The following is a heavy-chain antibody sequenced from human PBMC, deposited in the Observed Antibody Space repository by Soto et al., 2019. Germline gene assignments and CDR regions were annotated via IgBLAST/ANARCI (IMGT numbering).Heavy chain of an antibody. CDR1: GGSISSSSYY. V-gene: IGHV4-39*07. CDR3: ARGYYDSSAYYFRGFDF. J-gene: IGHJ4*02. CDR2: IYYSGST. D-gene: IGHD3-22*01. Sequence: SETRSLTCTASGGSISSSSYYWGWIRQPPGKGLEWIGSIYYSGSTYYNPSLKSRVTISVDTSKNQFSLKLSSVTAADTALYYCARGYYDSSAYYFRGFDFWGQGILVTVS.